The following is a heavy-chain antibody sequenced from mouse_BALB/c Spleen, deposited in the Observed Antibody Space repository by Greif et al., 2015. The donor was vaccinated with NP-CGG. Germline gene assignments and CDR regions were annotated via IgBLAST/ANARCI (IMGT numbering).Heavy chain of an antibody. D-gene: IGHD1-1*01. CDR3: ARSITTVEGYFDV. CDR1: GFSLTSYG. J-gene: IGHJ1*01. Sequence: VNVVESGPGLVAPSQSLSITCTVSGFSLTSYGVHWVRQPPGKGLEWLGVIWAGGSTNYNSALMSRLSISKDNSKSQVFLKMNSLQTDDTAMYYCARSITTVEGYFDVWGAGTTVTVSS. V-gene: IGHV2-9*02. CDR2: IWAGGST.